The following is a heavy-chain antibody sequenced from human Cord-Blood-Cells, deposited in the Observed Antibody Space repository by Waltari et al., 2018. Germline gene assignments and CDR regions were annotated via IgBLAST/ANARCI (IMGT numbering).Heavy chain of an antibody. J-gene: IGHJ4*02. D-gene: IGHD3-3*01. CDR2: FYYSGST. Sequence: QVQLQESGPGLVKPSETLSLTCTVSGGSISSYYWSWIRQPPGKGLEWIGYFYYSGSTNYNPSLKSRVTISVDTSKNQFSLKLSSVTAADTAVYYCARHEGSYDFWSGYDYWGQGTLVTVSS. CDR1: GGSISSYY. V-gene: IGHV4-59*08. CDR3: ARHEGSYDFWSGYDY.